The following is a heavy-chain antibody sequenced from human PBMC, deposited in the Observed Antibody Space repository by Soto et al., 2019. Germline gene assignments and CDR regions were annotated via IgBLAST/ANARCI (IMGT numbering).Heavy chain of an antibody. J-gene: IGHJ4*02. V-gene: IGHV3-23*01. D-gene: IGHD3-22*01. Sequence: EVKLLESGGRLVQPGGSLRLSCAASGFSFNIFAMNWVRQAPGQGLEWVSGISGGGGSTYYADSVKGRFTISRDNSNNTLYLQMNSLRAEDTDVYYCAKDPTSYDSSAQFDSWGQGTLVTVSS. CDR3: AKDPTSYDSSAQFDS. CDR2: ISGGGGST. CDR1: GFSFNIFA.